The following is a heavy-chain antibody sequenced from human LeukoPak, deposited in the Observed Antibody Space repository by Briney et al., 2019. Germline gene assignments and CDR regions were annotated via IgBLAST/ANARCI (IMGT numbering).Heavy chain of an antibody. Sequence: GGFLRLSCAASGFTFSTFWMNWVRQAPGKGLEWVANIKQDGSEKYYVDSVKGRFTISRDNAKNSLYLQLNSLRAEDTGIYYCAGSSGWLLEYWGQGTLVTVSS. D-gene: IGHD6-19*01. CDR3: AGSSGWLLEY. CDR1: GFTFSTFW. V-gene: IGHV3-7*01. J-gene: IGHJ4*02. CDR2: IKQDGSEK.